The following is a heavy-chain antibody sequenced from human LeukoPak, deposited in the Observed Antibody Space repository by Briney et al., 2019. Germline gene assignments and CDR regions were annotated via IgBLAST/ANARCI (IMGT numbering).Heavy chain of an antibody. Sequence: AGGSLRLSCTASGFTFGDYAMSWVRQAPGKGLGWVGFIRSKAYGGTTEYAASVKGRFTISRDDSKSIAYLQMNSLKTEDTAVYYCTRSRFLEWPNNWFDPWGQGTLVTVSS. V-gene: IGHV3-49*04. CDR1: GFTFGDYA. D-gene: IGHD3-3*01. CDR3: TRSRFLEWPNNWFDP. J-gene: IGHJ5*02. CDR2: IRSKAYGGTT.